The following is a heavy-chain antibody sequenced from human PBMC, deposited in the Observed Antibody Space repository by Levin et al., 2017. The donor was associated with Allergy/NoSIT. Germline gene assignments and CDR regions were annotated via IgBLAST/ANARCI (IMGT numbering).Heavy chain of an antibody. CDR2: IIPILGIA. CDR1: GGTFSSYA. J-gene: IGHJ6*02. CDR3: ARVTVVSPRVRMEDYYYGMDV. V-gene: IGHV1-69*04. D-gene: IGHD4-23*01. Sequence: KISCKASGGTFSSYAISWVRQAPGQGLEWMGRIIPILGIANYAQKFQGRVTITADKSTSTAYMELSSLRSEDTAVYYCARVTVVSPRVRMEDYYYGMDVWGQGTTVTVSS.